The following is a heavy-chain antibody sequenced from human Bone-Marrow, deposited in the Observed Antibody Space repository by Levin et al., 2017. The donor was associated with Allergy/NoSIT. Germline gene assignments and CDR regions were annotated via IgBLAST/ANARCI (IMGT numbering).Heavy chain of an antibody. CDR3: AKDLRSSWFADAFDI. D-gene: IGHD6-13*01. J-gene: IGHJ3*02. CDR2: ISGSGGST. Sequence: GESLKISCAASGFTFSSYAMSWVRQAPGKGLEWVSAISGSGGSTYYADSVKGRFTISRDNSKNTLYLQMNSLRAEDTAVYYCAKDLRSSWFADAFDIWGQGTMVTVSS. CDR1: GFTFSSYA. V-gene: IGHV3-23*01.